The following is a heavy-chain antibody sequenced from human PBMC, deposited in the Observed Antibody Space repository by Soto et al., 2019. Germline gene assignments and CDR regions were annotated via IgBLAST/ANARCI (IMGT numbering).Heavy chain of an antibody. D-gene: IGHD6-19*01. J-gene: IGHJ6*02. Sequence: QVQLVQSGAEVKKPGASVKVSCKASGYTFTSYAMHWVRQAPGQRLEWMGWINAGNGNTKYSQKFQGRVTITRETSASTAYMELSSLRSEDTAVYYCASRQAVAGTNYYYYGMDVWGQGTTVTVSS. CDR3: ASRQAVAGTNYYYYGMDV. CDR2: INAGNGNT. V-gene: IGHV1-3*01. CDR1: GYTFTSYA.